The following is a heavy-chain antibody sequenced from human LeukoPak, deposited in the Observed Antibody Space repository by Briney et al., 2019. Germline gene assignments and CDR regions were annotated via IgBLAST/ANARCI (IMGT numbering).Heavy chain of an antibody. CDR2: ISGSGGTT. Sequence: PGGSLRLSCAASGFTFSSYAMSWVRQAPGKGLERVSTISGSGGTTYYADSVKGRFTLSRDNSKNTLYLQMNSLRDEDTAVYYCAKSATGSTSNWFDPWGQGTLVTVSS. D-gene: IGHD1-7*01. V-gene: IGHV3-23*01. CDR3: AKSATGSTSNWFDP. CDR1: GFTFSSYA. J-gene: IGHJ5*02.